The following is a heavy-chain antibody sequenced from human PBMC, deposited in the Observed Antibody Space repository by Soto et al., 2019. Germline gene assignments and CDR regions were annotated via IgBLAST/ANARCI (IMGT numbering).Heavy chain of an antibody. J-gene: IGHJ1*01. Sequence: PGGSLRLSCAASGFTFSNYGMHWVRQAPGKGLEWVAVIWYDGSNKYYGDSVKGRFTISRDSPTNTVYLQMNSLRAEDTAVYYCARRSAIDPAELFQHWGQGTLVTVSS. V-gene: IGHV3-33*01. CDR2: IWYDGSNK. CDR3: ARRSAIDPAELFQH. D-gene: IGHD2-21*01. CDR1: GFTFSNYG.